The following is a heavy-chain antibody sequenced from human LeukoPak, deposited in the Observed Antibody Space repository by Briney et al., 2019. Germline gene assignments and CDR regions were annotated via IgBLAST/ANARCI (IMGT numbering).Heavy chain of an antibody. CDR1: GFTFSSYA. CDR3: ARARVPGFTLDY. J-gene: IGHJ4*02. D-gene: IGHD1-14*01. Sequence: GRSLRLSCAASGFTFSSYAMHWVRQAPGKGLEWVAVISYDGSNKYYADSVKGRFTISRDNSKNTLYLQMNSLRAEDTAVYYCARARVPGFTLDYWGQGTLVTVSS. V-gene: IGHV3-30-3*01. CDR2: ISYDGSNK.